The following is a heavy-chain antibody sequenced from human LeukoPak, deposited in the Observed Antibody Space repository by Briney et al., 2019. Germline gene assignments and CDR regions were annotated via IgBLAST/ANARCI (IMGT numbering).Heavy chain of an antibody. CDR2: IYYSGST. J-gene: IGHJ4*02. Sequence: SQTLSLTCTVSGGSISSGDYYWSWIRQPPGKGLEWIGYIYYSGSTYYNPSLKSRVTISVDTSKNQFSLKLSSVTAADTAVYYCARDRRLGYSYGLRYWGQGTLVTVSS. V-gene: IGHV4-30-4*08. D-gene: IGHD5-18*01. CDR3: ARDRRLGYSYGLRY. CDR1: GGSISSGDYY.